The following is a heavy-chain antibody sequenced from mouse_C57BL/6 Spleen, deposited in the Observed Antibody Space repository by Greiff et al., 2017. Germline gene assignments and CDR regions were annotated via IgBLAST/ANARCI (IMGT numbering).Heavy chain of an antibody. Sequence: EVQLKESGPGLVKPSQSLSLTCSVTGYSITSGYYWNWIRQFPGNKLEWMGYISYDGSNNYNPSLKNRISITRDTSKNQFFLKLNSVTTEDTATYYCARERSQFFDYWGQGTTLTVSS. J-gene: IGHJ2*01. CDR1: GYSITSGYY. CDR2: ISYDGSN. CDR3: ARERSQFFDY. V-gene: IGHV3-6*01.